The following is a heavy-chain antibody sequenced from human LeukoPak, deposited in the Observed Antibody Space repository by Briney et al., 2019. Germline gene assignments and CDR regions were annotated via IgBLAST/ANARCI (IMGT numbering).Heavy chain of an antibody. J-gene: IGHJ3*02. CDR1: GFTFSDYY. CDR2: ISSSGSTI. D-gene: IGHD3-22*01. Sequence: GGSLRLSCAASGFTFSDYYMSWIRQAPGKGLEWVSYISSSGSTIYYADSVKGRFTISRDNAKNSLYLQMNSLRAEDTAVYYCARDRVHSSGYLLRGAFDIWGQGTMVTVSS. V-gene: IGHV3-11*01. CDR3: ARDRVHSSGYLLRGAFDI.